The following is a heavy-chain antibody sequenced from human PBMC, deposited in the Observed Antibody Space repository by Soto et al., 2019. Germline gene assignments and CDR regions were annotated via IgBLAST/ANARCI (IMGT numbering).Heavy chain of an antibody. V-gene: IGHV3-13*01. CDR2: IGTAGDT. CDR3: ARGLVAIFGVVNGMDV. Sequence: GGSLRLSCAASGFTFSSYDMHWVRQATGKGLEWVSAIGTAGDTYYPGSVKGRFTISRENAKNSLYLQMNSLRAGDTAVYYCARGLVAIFGVVNGMDVWGQGTTVTVS. D-gene: IGHD3-3*01. J-gene: IGHJ6*02. CDR1: GFTFSSYD.